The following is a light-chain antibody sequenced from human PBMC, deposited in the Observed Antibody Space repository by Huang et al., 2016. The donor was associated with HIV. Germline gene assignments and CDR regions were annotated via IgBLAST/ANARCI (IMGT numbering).Light chain of an antibody. CDR3: QQRKYWPPIT. J-gene: IGKJ5*01. CDR2: DAA. V-gene: IGKV3-11*01. CDR1: QSVNSY. Sequence: ETVLTQSPATLSLSPGERATLSCRASQSVNSYLAWYQQKPGQTPRLLIYDAANRSACIPARCSGSGSGTDFTLTISGLEPEDFAVYYCQQRKYWPPITFGQGTRLEIK.